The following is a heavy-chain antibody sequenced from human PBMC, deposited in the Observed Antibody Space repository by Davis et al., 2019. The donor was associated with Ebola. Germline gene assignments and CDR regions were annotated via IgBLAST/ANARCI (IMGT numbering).Heavy chain of an antibody. CDR2: ISGSGGST. J-gene: IGHJ4*02. Sequence: AASVKISCAASGFTFSSYAMSWVRQAPGKGLEWVSAISGSGGSTYYADSVKGRFTISRDNSKNTLYLQMNSLRAEDTAVYYCAKEYCSGGSCYSFDYWGQGTLVTVSP. CDR3: AKEYCSGGSCYSFDY. V-gene: IGHV3-23*01. CDR1: GFTFSSYA. D-gene: IGHD2-15*01.